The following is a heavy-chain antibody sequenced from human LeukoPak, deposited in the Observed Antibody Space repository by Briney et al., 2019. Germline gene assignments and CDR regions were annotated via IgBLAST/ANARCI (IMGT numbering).Heavy chain of an antibody. CDR1: GGSISSYY. V-gene: IGHV4-4*07. CDR2: IYTSGST. Sequence: SETLSLTCTVSGGSISSYYWSWIRQPAGRGLEWIGRIYTSGSTNYNLSLKSRVTMSVDTSKNQFSLKLSSVTAADTAVYYCARTYYDILTGYSFDYWGQGTLVTVSS. J-gene: IGHJ4*02. D-gene: IGHD3-9*01. CDR3: ARTYYDILTGYSFDY.